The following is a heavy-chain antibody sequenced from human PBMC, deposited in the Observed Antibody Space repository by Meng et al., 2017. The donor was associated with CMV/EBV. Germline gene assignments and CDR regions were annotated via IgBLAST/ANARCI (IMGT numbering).Heavy chain of an antibody. CDR2: INPSGGST. CDR1: GYTFTSYY. V-gene: IGHV1-46*01. J-gene: IGHJ3*02. CDR3: ARDWTIFGVVIPGDDAFDI. D-gene: IGHD3-3*01. Sequence: ASVKVSCKASGYTFTSYYMPWVRQAPGQGLEWMGIINPSGGSTSYAQKFQGRVTMTRDTSTSTVYMELSSLRSEDTAVYYCARDWTIFGVVIPGDDAFDIWGQGTMVTVSS.